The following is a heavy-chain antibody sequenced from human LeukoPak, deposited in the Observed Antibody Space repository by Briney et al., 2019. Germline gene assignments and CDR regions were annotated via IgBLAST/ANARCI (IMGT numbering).Heavy chain of an antibody. CDR1: GFTFSSYA. Sequence: PGGSLRLSCAASGFTFSSYAMHWVRQAPGKGLEWVAVISYDGSNKYYADSVKGRFTISRDNSKNTLYLQMNSLRAEDTAVYYCARDKTYYYDSSGYSDLRGQGTLVTVSS. V-gene: IGHV3-30-3*01. D-gene: IGHD3-22*01. J-gene: IGHJ4*02. CDR2: ISYDGSNK. CDR3: ARDKTYYYDSSGYSDL.